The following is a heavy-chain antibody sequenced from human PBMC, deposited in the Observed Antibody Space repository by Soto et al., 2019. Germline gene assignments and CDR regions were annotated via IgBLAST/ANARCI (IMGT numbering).Heavy chain of an antibody. Sequence: SEPLSLPCTISVGSIRVSNWSWIRQSPGQRLEWIGYIYDSGSPYYKTSLKTRVTIAADSSKNQISLKLTSATAADTAVYYCARGVGSSPPRYWGRGTLVTVSS. CDR3: ARGVGSSPPRY. J-gene: IGHJ4*02. V-gene: IGHV4-59*01. CDR1: VGSIRVSN. CDR2: IYDSGSP. D-gene: IGHD3-9*01.